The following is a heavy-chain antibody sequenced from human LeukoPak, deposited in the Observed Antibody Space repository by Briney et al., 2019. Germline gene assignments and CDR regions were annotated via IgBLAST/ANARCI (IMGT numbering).Heavy chain of an antibody. CDR3: ARVIRDSSSHYYGMDV. J-gene: IGHJ6*02. CDR2: INAGNGNT. CDR1: GYTFTSYA. Sequence: ASVKVSCKASGYTFTSYAMHWVRQAPGQRLEWMGWINAGNGNTKYSQKFQGRVTITRDTSASTAYMELSSLRSEDTAVYYCARVIRDSSSHYYGMDVWGQGTTVTVSS. D-gene: IGHD6-6*01. V-gene: IGHV1-3*01.